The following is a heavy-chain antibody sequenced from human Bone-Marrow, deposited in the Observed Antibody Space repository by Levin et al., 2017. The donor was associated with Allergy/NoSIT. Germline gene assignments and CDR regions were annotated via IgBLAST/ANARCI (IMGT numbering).Heavy chain of an antibody. V-gene: IGHV3-13*01. J-gene: IGHJ6*02. CDR3: AREERSTIYGGLDV. CDR2: IGTGGDT. CDR1: GFTFSSSD. D-gene: IGHD6-13*01. Sequence: LSLTCAASGFTFSSSDFHWVRQATGKGLEWVSAIGTGGDTYYLGSVKGRFTISRENAENSLYLHMHSLTAGDTAVYYCAREERSTIYGGLDVWGQGTTVTVSS.